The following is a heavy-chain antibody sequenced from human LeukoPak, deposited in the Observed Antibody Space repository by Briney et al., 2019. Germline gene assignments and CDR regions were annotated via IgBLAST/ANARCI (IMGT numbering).Heavy chain of an antibody. CDR2: ISSSSSYI. Sequence: GGSLRLSCAASGFTFSSYEMNWVRQAPGKGLEWVSSISSSSSYIYYADSVKGRFTISRDNAKNSLYLQMNSLRAEDTAVYYCARGRELRSTMASYWGQGTLVTVSS. D-gene: IGHD1-7*01. J-gene: IGHJ4*02. CDR1: GFTFSSYE. CDR3: ARGRELRSTMASY. V-gene: IGHV3-21*01.